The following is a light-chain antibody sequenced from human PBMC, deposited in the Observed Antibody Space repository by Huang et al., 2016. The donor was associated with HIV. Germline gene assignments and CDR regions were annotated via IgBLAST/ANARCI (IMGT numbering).Light chain of an antibody. J-gene: IGKJ4*01. CDR3: QQYYHNPLT. CDR2: WAS. CDR1: QSLFFSSNKRSY. V-gene: IGKV4-1*01. Sequence: DLVMTQSPDSLTVSLGERATINCSYSQSLFFSSNKRSYLTWYQKKPGQPPKLVISWASARESGVPDRFSGSGSETHFTLTINSLQAEDVAVYYCQQYYHNPLTFGGGTKVEI.